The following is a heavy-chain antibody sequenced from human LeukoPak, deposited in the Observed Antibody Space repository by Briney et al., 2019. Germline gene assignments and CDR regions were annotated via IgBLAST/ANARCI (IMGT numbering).Heavy chain of an antibody. CDR1: AFTFSSYA. D-gene: IGHD3-3*01. J-gene: IGHJ4*02. Sequence: PGGSLRLSCAASAFTFSSYAMHWVRQAPGKGLEWVAVISYDGSNKYYADSVKGRFTISRDNSKNTLYLQMNSLRAGDTAVYYCARDGVASFDYWGQGTLVTVSS. CDR3: ARDGVASFDY. CDR2: ISYDGSNK. V-gene: IGHV3-30*04.